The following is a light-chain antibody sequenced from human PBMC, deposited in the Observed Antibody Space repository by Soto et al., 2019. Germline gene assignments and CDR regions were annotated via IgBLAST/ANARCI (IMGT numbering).Light chain of an antibody. V-gene: IGKV3-11*01. J-gene: IGKJ1*01. Sequence: EIVLTQSRATLSLSPGERATLSCRASQSVSSYLAWYQQKPGQAPRLLIYDASNRATGIPARFSGSGSGTDFTLAISSLEPEDFAVYYCQQRSNWPRTFGQGTKVEI. CDR1: QSVSSY. CDR3: QQRSNWPRT. CDR2: DAS.